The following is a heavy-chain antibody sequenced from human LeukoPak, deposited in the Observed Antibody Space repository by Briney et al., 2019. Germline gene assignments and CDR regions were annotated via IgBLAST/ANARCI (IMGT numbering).Heavy chain of an antibody. CDR1: GYSFTSYW. CDR3: ARLGGYCSTTACYQLDY. J-gene: IGHJ4*02. CDR2: ISTVDSDT. Sequence: LGESLKISCKGSGYSFTSYWVAWVRQMPGKGLEWVGIISTVDSDTTYSPSFQGQVTISADKSISTAYLQWNSLQASDTAMYYCARLGGYCSTTACYQLDYWGQGTLVTVSS. D-gene: IGHD2-2*01. V-gene: IGHV5-51*01.